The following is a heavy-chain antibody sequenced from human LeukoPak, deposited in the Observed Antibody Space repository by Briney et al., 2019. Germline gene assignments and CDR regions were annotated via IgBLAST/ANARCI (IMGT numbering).Heavy chain of an antibody. J-gene: IGHJ6*02. CDR2: ISGSGGST. CDR1: GFTFSNYA. CDR3: AKEDIVVVPAASGANGYYYYYGMDV. V-gene: IGHV3-23*01. D-gene: IGHD2-2*01. Sequence: PGGSLRLSCAASGFTFSNYAMSWVRQAPGKGLEWVSAISGSGGSTYYADSVKGRFTISRDNSKNTLYLQMNSLRAEDTAVYYCAKEDIVVVPAASGANGYYYYYGMDVWGQGTTVTVSS.